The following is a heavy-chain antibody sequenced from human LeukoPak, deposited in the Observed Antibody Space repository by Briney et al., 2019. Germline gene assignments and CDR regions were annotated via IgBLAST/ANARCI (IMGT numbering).Heavy chain of an antibody. Sequence: GASVKVSCKASGYTFTSYDINWVRQATGQGLEWMGWMNPNSGNTGYAQKFQGRVTMTRNTSISTAYMELSSLRSEDTAVYYCARDRDRAYQWLVKNDYWGQGTLVTVSS. CDR2: MNPNSGNT. CDR3: ARDRDRAYQWLVKNDY. CDR1: GYTFTSYD. V-gene: IGHV1-8*01. J-gene: IGHJ4*02. D-gene: IGHD6-19*01.